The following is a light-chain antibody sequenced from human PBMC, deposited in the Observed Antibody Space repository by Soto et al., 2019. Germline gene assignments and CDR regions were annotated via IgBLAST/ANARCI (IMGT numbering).Light chain of an antibody. CDR2: GAS. CDR3: QEYNTWPWT. V-gene: IGKV3-15*01. CDR1: QSVNNN. J-gene: IGKJ1*01. Sequence: ETLLTQSPATLSVAPPGRRYLXCRASQSVNNNLAWYQQKLGQAPRVLIYGASTRATGIPARFTGSGSGTEFILTITSLQSEDSAVYYCQEYNTWPWTFGQGTKVDIK.